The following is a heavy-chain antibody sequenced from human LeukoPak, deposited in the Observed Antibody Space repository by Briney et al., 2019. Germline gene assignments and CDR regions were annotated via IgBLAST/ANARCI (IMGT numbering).Heavy chain of an antibody. J-gene: IGHJ4*02. V-gene: IGHV3-30*18. D-gene: IGHD3-10*01. Sequence: GGSLRLSCAASGFTFSSYGMHWVRQAPGKGLEWVAVISYDGSNKYYADSVKGRFTISRDNSKNTLYLQMNSLRAEDTAVYYCAKGSTTMVRGVDYWGQGTLVTVSS. CDR3: AKGSTTMVRGVDY. CDR2: ISYDGSNK. CDR1: GFTFSSYG.